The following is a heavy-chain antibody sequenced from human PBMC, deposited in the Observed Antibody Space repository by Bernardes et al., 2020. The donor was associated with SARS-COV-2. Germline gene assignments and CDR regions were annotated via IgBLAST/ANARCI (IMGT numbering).Heavy chain of an antibody. V-gene: IGHV3-74*01. CDR3: ARDLGYCTNGVCSP. CDR1: GFTFRSSW. CDR2: TNSDGRST. D-gene: IGHD2-8*01. J-gene: IGHJ5*02. Sequence: GGSLRLSCAASGFTFRSSWMHWVRQDPGTGLVWVSRTNSDGRSTNYADSVKGRFTISRDNAKNTLYLQMNSLRAEDTAVYYCARDLGYCTNGVCSPWGQGTLVTVSS.